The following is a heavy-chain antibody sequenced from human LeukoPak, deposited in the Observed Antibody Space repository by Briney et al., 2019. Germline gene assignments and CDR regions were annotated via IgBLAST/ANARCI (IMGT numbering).Heavy chain of an antibody. J-gene: IGHJ4*02. V-gene: IGHV1-2*02. CDR1: GYIFTDHF. D-gene: IGHD1-26*01. Sequence: ASVKVSCKASGYIFTDHFFHWVRQAPGQGLEWMGWIRPTDGATKVAQKFQGRVTLTRDTSISTVYMEMSGLRFDDTTMYYCARGRYRYSYDYWGQGTLVTVSS. CDR2: IRPTDGAT. CDR3: ARGRYRYSYDY.